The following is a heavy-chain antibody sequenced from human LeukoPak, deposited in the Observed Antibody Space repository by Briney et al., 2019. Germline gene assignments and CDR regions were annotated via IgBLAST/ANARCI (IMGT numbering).Heavy chain of an antibody. CDR1: GFTFSTYW. Sequence: PGGSLRLSCAASGFTFSTYWMTWVRQAPGKGLEWVSVIYSGGSTYYADSVKGRFTISRDNSKNTLYLQMNSLRVEDTAVYYCALGLATDYWGQGTLVTVSS. D-gene: IGHD5-24*01. J-gene: IGHJ4*02. CDR2: IYSGGST. CDR3: ALGLATDY. V-gene: IGHV3-66*01.